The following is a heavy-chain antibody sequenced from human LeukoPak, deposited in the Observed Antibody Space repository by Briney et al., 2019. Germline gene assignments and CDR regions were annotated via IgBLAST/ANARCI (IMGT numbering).Heavy chain of an antibody. D-gene: IGHD4-17*01. V-gene: IGHV3-7*03. CDR1: GFTFSSYW. CDR3: ARGGLYGDYAYFDY. J-gene: IGHJ4*02. CDR2: IKQDGSEK. Sequence: GGSLRLSCAASGFTFSSYWMSWVRQAPGKGLEWVANIKQDGSEKYYVDSVKGRFTISRDNAKNSLYLQMNSLRAEDTAVYYCARGGLYGDYAYFDYWGQGTLVTVFS.